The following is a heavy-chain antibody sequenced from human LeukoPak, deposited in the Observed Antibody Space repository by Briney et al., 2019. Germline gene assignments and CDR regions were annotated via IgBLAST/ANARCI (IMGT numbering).Heavy chain of an antibody. Sequence: SVKVSCKASGGTFSSYAISWVRQAPGQGLGWMGRIIPIFGTANYAQKFQGRVAITTDESTSTAYMELSSLRSEDTAVYYCAREGDYYYDSSGYYYFDYWGQGTLVTVSS. CDR3: AREGDYYYDSSGYYYFDY. D-gene: IGHD3-22*01. V-gene: IGHV1-69*05. J-gene: IGHJ4*02. CDR2: IIPIFGTA. CDR1: GGTFSSYA.